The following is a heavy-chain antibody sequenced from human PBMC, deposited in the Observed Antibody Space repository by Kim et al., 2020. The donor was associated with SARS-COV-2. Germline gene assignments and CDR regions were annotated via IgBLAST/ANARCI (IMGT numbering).Heavy chain of an antibody. CDR1: GGTFSSYA. CDR2: IIPIFGTA. CDR3: ASTYYYDSSGHVGFDY. J-gene: IGHJ4*02. V-gene: IGHV1-69*13. D-gene: IGHD3-22*01. Sequence: SVKVSCKASGGTFSSYAISWVRQAPGQGLEWMGGIIPIFGTANYAQKFQGRVTITADESTSTAYMELSSLRSEDTAVYYCASTYYYDSSGHVGFDYWGQGTLVTVSS.